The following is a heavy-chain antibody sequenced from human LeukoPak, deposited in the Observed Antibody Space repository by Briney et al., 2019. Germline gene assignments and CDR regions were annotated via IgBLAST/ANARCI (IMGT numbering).Heavy chain of an antibody. CDR3: ARLAVAGNWFDP. CDR1: GFTVSSNY. D-gene: IGHD6-19*01. J-gene: IGHJ5*02. CDR2: IYSGGST. V-gene: IGHV3-66*01. Sequence: SGGSLRLSCAASGFTVSSNYMSWVRQAPGKGLEWVSVIYSGGSTYYADSVKGRFTISRDNAKNSLYLQMNSLRAEDTAVYYCARLAVAGNWFDPWGQGTLVTVSS.